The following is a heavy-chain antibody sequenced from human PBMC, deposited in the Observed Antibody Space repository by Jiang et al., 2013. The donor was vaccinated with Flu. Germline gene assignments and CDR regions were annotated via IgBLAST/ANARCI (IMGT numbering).Heavy chain of an antibody. V-gene: IGHV4-39*01. D-gene: IGHD2-8*01. CDR2: IYYSGST. J-gene: IGHJ4*02. CDR1: GGSISSSSYY. CDR3: ARRGPYCTNGVCLYPWGY. Sequence: LLKPSETLSLTCTVSGGSISSSSYYWGWIRQPPGKGLEWIGSIYYSGSTYYNPSLKSRVTISVDTSKNQFSLKLSSVTAADTAVYYCARRGPYCTNGVCLYPWGYWGQGTLVTVSS.